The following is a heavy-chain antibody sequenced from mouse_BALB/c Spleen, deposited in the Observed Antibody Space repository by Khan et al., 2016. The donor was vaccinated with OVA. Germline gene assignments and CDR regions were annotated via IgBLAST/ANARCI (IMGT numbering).Heavy chain of an antibody. CDR3: ARAYYGYDGYYAMDY. V-gene: IGHV2-6-4*01. CDR2: IMGGGDT. D-gene: IGHD2-14*01. CDR1: GFSLSRYN. J-gene: IGHJ4*01. Sequence: VQLQESGPGLVAPSQSLSITCTVSGFSLSRYNIHWVRQPPGKGLEWLGMIMGGGDTVYNSTLGSTQSINKDNDKAKVFLNMNIRQTDDTAMYYCARAYYGYDGYYAMDYWGQGTSVTVSS.